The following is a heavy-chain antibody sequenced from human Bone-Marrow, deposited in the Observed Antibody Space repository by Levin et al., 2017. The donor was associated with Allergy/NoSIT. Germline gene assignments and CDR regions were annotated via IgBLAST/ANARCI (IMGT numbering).Heavy chain of an antibody. Sequence: GESLKISCAASGFTFSSYGMHWVRQAPGKGLEWVAVISYDGSNKYYADSVKGRFTISRDNSKDTLYLQMNSLRAEDTAVYYCAKDEGARPLWYYYYGMDVWGQGTTVTVSS. CDR1: GFTFSSYG. CDR2: ISYDGSNK. CDR3: AKDEGARPLWYYYYGMDV. D-gene: IGHD3-10*01. V-gene: IGHV3-30*18. J-gene: IGHJ6*02.